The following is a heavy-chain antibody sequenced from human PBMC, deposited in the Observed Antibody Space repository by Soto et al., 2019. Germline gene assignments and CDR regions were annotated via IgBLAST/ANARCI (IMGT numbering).Heavy chain of an antibody. V-gene: IGHV1-3*01. J-gene: IGHJ6*02. CDR2: INAGNGNT. Sequence: XSVKVSCKASGYSFTSLHFNWVRQAPGQRLEWMGWINAGNGNTKYSQKLQGRVTFTGDTSASTAHMELSSLRSEDTAVYFCARGVENIVVVLDVFGYYGMDVWGQGTTVTVSS. CDR3: ARGVENIVVVLDVFGYYGMDV. D-gene: IGHD2-2*01. CDR1: GYSFTSLH.